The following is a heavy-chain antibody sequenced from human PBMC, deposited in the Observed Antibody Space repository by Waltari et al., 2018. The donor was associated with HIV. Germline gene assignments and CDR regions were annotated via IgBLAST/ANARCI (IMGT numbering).Heavy chain of an antibody. Sequence: QVQLVQSGGGMVQPGRSLRLACPASGFTFSIFCMHWVRQPPGKGLEWVAVISHHGRSYHYADSVKGRFTISRDNSKDTLFLEMDNVRPEDTSLYFCAKDRSDFWTGFLDHWGQGALVTATS. J-gene: IGHJ4*02. D-gene: IGHD3-3*01. CDR3: AKDRSDFWTGFLDH. V-gene: IGHV3-30*18. CDR1: GFTFSIFC. CDR2: ISHHGRSY.